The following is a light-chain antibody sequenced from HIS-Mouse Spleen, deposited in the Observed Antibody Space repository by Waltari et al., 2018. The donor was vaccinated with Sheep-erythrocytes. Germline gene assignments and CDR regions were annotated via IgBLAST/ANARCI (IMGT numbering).Light chain of an antibody. V-gene: IGLV2-11*01. J-gene: IGLJ1*01. Sequence: QSALTQPRAVSGSPGQSVTISCTATTRDVCGFNYVSRYQQHPGKAPKLMIYDVSKRPSGVPDRFSGSKSGNTASLTISGLQAEDEADYYCCSYAGSYNHVFATGTKVTVL. CDR1: TRDVCGFNY. CDR2: DVS. CDR3: CSYAGSYNHV.